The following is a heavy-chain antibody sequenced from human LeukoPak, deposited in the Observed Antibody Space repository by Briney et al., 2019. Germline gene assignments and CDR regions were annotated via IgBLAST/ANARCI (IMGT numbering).Heavy chain of an antibody. CDR3: ARADVALTYYYYGMDV. Sequence: GGSLRLSCAASGFIFSDYYMSWIRQAPGKGLEWVSYISSSGSTIYYADSVKGRFTISRDNAKNSLYLQMNSLRAEDTAVYYCARADVALTYYYYGMDVWGQGTTVTVSS. CDR1: GFIFSDYY. D-gene: IGHD3-9*01. CDR2: ISSSGSTI. V-gene: IGHV3-11*01. J-gene: IGHJ6*02.